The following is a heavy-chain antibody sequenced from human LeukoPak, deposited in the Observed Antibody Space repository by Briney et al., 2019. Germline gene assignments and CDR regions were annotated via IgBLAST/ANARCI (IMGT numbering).Heavy chain of an antibody. CDR1: GGTFSSYA. J-gene: IGHJ2*01. Sequence: SVKVSCKASGGTFSSYAISWVRQAPGQGLEWMGGIIPIFGTANYAQKFQGRVTITTDESTSTAYMELSSLRSEDTAVYYCASPQLPHWYFDLWGRGTLVTVSS. CDR3: ASPQLPHWYFDL. V-gene: IGHV1-69*05. D-gene: IGHD2-2*01. CDR2: IIPIFGTA.